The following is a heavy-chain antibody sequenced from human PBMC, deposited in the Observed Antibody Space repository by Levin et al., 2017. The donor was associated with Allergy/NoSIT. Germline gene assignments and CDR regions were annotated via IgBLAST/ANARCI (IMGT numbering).Heavy chain of an antibody. J-gene: IGHJ2*01. D-gene: IGHD6-19*01. CDR2: IYYSGST. CDR3: ATSATEQWLVWYFDL. V-gene: IGHV4-39*07. CDR1: GGSISSSSYY. Sequence: SQTLSLTCTVSGGSISSSSYYWGWIRQPPGKGLEWIGSIYYSGSTYYNPSLKSRVTISVDTSKNQFSLKLSSVTAADTAVYYCATSATEQWLVWYFDLWGRGTLVTVSS.